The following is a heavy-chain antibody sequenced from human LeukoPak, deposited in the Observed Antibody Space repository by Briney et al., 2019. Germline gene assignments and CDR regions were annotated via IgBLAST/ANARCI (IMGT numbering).Heavy chain of an antibody. CDR3: ARASRFLEWLKDY. Sequence: SETLSLTCTVSGGSISSYYWSWIRQPPGKGLEWIGYIYYSGSTNYNPSLKSRVTISVDTSKNQFSLKLSSVTAADTAVYYCARASRFLEWLKDYWGQGTLVTVSS. V-gene: IGHV4-59*12. J-gene: IGHJ4*02. CDR1: GGSISSYY. CDR2: IYYSGST. D-gene: IGHD3-3*01.